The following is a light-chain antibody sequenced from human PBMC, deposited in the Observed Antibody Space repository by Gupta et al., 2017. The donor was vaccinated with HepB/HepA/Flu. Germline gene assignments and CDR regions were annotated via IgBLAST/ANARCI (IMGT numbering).Light chain of an antibody. Sequence: QSALTQPRSVSGSPGQSVTISCTGTSSDVGTYDYVSWYQQHPGKAPKLVIYDVTKRPSGVPDRFSGSKSGNTASLIISGLQAEDEADYYCCSYAGIYFVVLGGGTKLTVL. CDR1: SSDVGTYDY. CDR3: CSYAGIYFVV. J-gene: IGLJ2*01. CDR2: DVT. V-gene: IGLV2-11*01.